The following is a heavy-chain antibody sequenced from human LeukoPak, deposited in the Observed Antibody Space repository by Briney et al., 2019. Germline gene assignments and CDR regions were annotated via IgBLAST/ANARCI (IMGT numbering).Heavy chain of an antibody. CDR2: IRYDGSNK. Sequence: GFLLLSCAACGFTFSSYGMRGVRQAPGKGLEGVAFIRYDGSNKYYADSVKGRFTISRDNSKNTQYLQMNSLRAEDTAVYYCAKESYLRPPKVEMATMTGAFDIWGQGTMVTVSS. J-gene: IGHJ3*02. V-gene: IGHV3-30*02. D-gene: IGHD5-24*01. CDR3: AKESYLRPPKVEMATMTGAFDI. CDR1: GFTFSSYG.